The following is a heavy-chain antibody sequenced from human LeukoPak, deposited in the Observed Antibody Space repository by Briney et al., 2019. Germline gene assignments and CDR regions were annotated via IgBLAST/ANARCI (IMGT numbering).Heavy chain of an antibody. D-gene: IGHD2/OR15-2a*01. CDR2: INPNNGGT. CDR3: ASGSEVNSFYLYYSDY. V-gene: IGHV1-2*02. Sequence: GASVKVSCKTSGYTFTRYHLYWVRQAPGQGLEWMGWINPNNGGTNSAQKFKGRVTMTRDTSISTAYMELSRLTSDDTAVYYCASGSEVNSFYLYYSDYWGQGTLVTVSS. J-gene: IGHJ4*02. CDR1: GYTFTRYH.